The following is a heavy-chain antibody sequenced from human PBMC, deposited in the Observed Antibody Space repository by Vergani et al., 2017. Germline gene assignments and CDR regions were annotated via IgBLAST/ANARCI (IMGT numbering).Heavy chain of an antibody. CDR1: GFTFSSYG. CDR2: IRYDGSNK. J-gene: IGHJ6*02. CDR3: AKRDRYYDILTGYYNYGMDV. D-gene: IGHD3-9*01. V-gene: IGHV3-30*02. Sequence: QVQLVESGGGVVQPGGSLRLSCAASGFTFSSYGMHWVHQAPGKGLEWVAFIRYDGSNKYYADSVKGRFTISRDNSKNTLYLQMNSLRAEDTAVYYCAKRDRYYDILTGYYNYGMDVWGQGTTVTVSS.